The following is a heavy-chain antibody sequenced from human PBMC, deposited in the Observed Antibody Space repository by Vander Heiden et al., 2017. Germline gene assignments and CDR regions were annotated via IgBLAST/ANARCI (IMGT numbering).Heavy chain of an antibody. CDR1: GFPFDEHT. Sequence: EVELVESGGVVVQPGGSLRLSCVASGFPFDEHTMHWVRQAPGKGLEWVALIGWDGDGTYYADSVKGRFTISRDNTKTSVFLQMNSLRTEDTGLYYCAKDKGEESFFDSWGQGTLVTVSS. J-gene: IGHJ4*02. CDR3: AKDKGEESFFDS. CDR2: IGWDGDGT. V-gene: IGHV3-43*01. D-gene: IGHD1-26*01.